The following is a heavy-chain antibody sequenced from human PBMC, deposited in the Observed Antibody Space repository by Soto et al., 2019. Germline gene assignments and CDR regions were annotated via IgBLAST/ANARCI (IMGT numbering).Heavy chain of an antibody. CDR1: GGSINTFY. D-gene: IGHD5-12*01. CDR2: IFSSGST. J-gene: IGHJ4*02. V-gene: IGHV4-4*07. CDR3: AREGSYSAYNFAHGIQLWSFDF. Sequence: SETLSLTCTVPGGSINTFYWSWVRQPAGKGLEWIGRIFSSGSTSFNPSLESRVAMSVDTSKNHFSLNLSSVTAADMAVYYCAREGSYSAYNFAHGIQLWSFDFWGQGALVTVSS.